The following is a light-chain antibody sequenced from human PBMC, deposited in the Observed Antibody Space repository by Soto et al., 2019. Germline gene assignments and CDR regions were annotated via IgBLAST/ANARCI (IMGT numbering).Light chain of an antibody. CDR1: SSNIGAGYD. CDR3: QSYDGSLSGWV. CDR2: GNS. V-gene: IGLV1-40*01. J-gene: IGLJ3*02. Sequence: QSVLTQPPSVSGVPGQRATTSCTGSSSNIGAGYDVHWYQQLPGTAPKFLIYGNSNRPSGVPDRFSGSKSGTSASLAITGLQAEDEADYYCQSYDGSLSGWVFGGGTKLTVL.